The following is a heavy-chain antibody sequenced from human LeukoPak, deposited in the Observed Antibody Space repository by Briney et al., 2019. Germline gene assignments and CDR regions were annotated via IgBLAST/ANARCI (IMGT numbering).Heavy chain of an antibody. V-gene: IGHV4-34*01. CDR1: GGSFSGYY. CDR3: ARRRYYYYGMDV. Sequence: SETLSHTCAVYGGSFSGYYWSWIRQPPGKGLEWIGEINHSGSTNYDPSLKSRVTISVDTSKNQFSLKLSSVTAADTAVYYCARRRYYYYGMDVWGQGTTVTVSS. CDR2: INHSGST. J-gene: IGHJ6*02.